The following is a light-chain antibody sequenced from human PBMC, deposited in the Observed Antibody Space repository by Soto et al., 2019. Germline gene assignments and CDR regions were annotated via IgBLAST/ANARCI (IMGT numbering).Light chain of an antibody. CDR1: QTVSGSY. CDR2: GAS. V-gene: IGKV3-20*01. J-gene: IGKJ3*01. CDR3: QQYGNSPGFT. Sequence: EIVLTQSPGTLSLSPWERGTLSCRASQTVSGSYVAWYQQKPGQAPRLLIYGASSRATGIPDRFSGSGSGTDFTLTISRLEPEDFAVYYCQQYGNSPGFTFGPGTKVDIK.